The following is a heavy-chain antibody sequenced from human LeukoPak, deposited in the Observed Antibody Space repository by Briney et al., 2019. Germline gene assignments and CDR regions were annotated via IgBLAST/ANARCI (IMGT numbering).Heavy chain of an antibody. CDR3: ARHGWSYGDPIGY. CDR2: ISWNSGSI. J-gene: IGHJ4*02. CDR1: GFTFDDYA. V-gene: IGHV3-9*01. Sequence: SGGSLRLSCAASGFTFDDYAMHWVRQAPGKGLEWVSGISWNSGSIGYADSVKGRFTISRDNAKNSLYLQMNSLRAEDTAVCYCARHGWSYGDPIGYWGQGTLVTVSS. D-gene: IGHD4-17*01.